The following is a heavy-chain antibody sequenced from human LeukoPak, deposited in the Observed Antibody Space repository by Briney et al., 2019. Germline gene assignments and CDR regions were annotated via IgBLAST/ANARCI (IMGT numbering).Heavy chain of an antibody. D-gene: IGHD2-2*01. CDR1: GYTFTGYY. V-gene: IGHV1-2*02. CDR3: ARGTLIGSSTSLRYYYYMDV. J-gene: IGHJ6*03. Sequence: ASVKVSCKASGYTFTGYYMHWVRQAPGQGLEWMGWINPNSGGTNYAQKFQGRVTMTRDTSISTAYMELSRLRSDDTAVYYCARGTLIGSSTSLRYYYYMDVWGKGTTVTVSS. CDR2: INPNSGGT.